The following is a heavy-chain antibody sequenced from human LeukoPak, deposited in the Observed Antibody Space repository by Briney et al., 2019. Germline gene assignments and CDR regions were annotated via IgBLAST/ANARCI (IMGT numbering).Heavy chain of an antibody. CDR2: IYTSGST. D-gene: IGHD2-21*01. CDR3: AQTKNCGGDCYIHDAFDI. CDR1: GGSISSGSYY. Sequence: SETLSLTCTVSGGSISSGSYYWSWIRQPAGKGLEWIGRIYTSGSTNYNPSLKSRVTISVDTSKNQFSLKLSSVTAADTAVYYCAQTKNCGGDCYIHDAFDIWGQGTRVTVSS. J-gene: IGHJ3*02. V-gene: IGHV4-61*02.